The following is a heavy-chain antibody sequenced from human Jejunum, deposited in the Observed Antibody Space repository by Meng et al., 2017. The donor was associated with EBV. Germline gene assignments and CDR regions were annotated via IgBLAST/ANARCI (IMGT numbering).Heavy chain of an antibody. CDR3: ARRTGDYVVGY. D-gene: IGHD2-8*02. V-gene: IGHV4-34*01. J-gene: IGHJ4*02. CDR2: VHFSGIT. Sequence: QVQLHEWCVGCSRPMERLSPICGVDGGSFSGYYGSWVRQPPGRGLEYIGEVHFSGITNYTPSLKSRVTMSVDASKNQFSLRLTSVTAADTAVYYCARRTGDYVVGYWGQGTLVTVSS. CDR1: GGSFSGYY.